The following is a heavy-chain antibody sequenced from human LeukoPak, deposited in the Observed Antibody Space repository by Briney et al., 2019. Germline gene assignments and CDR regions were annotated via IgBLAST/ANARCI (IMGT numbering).Heavy chain of an antibody. CDR3: ASDAFDV. V-gene: IGHV3-11*03. CDR1: GFTFSDYY. J-gene: IGHJ3*01. CDR2: ISGRSSYT. Sequence: PGGSLRLSCAASGFTFSDYYMTWIRQAPGKGLEWVSCISGRSSYTNYADSVKGRFTISRDNAKNPLYLQVNSLRAEDTAVYYCASDAFDVWGQGTMVAVSS.